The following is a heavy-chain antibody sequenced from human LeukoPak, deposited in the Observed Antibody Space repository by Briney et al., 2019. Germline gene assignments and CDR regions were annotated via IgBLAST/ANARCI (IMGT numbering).Heavy chain of an antibody. D-gene: IGHD3-9*01. J-gene: IGHJ4*02. V-gene: IGHV3-23*01. CDR1: GFTFSNYG. Sequence: GGTLRLSCAASGFTFSNYGMSWVRQAPGKGLEWVSAISGSGVTTYYADSVKGRFTISRDNSKHTLYLQMNSLRAEDTAVYYCAIRDILTDLAYWGQGTLVPVSS. CDR2: ISGSGVTT. CDR3: AIRDILTDLAY.